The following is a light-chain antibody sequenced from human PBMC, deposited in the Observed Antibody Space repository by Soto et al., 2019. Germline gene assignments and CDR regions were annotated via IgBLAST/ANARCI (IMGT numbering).Light chain of an antibody. CDR3: SSYTSSRTYV. CDR1: SSDVGGYTY. Sequence: QSVLTQPASVSGSPGQSITISCTGTSSDVGGYTYVSWYQQHPGKAPKLMIYEDNNRPSGVSNRFSGSKSDNTASLTISGLQADDEADYYCSSYTSSRTYVFGTGTKVTVL. V-gene: IGLV2-14*01. CDR2: EDN. J-gene: IGLJ1*01.